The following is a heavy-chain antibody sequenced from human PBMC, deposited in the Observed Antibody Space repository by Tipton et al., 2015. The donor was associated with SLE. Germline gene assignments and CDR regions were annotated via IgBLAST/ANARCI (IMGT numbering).Heavy chain of an antibody. CDR3: ARASGSMYYYDSSGYWFDY. CDR2: IIPIFGTA. V-gene: IGHV1-69*06. D-gene: IGHD3-22*01. CDR1: GGTFYNYA. J-gene: IGHJ4*02. Sequence: QLVQSGAEVKKPGSSVKVSCKASGGTFYNYAISWVRQAPGQGLEWMGGIIPIFGTANYAQKLQGRVTMTTDTSTSTAYMELRSLRSDDTAVYYCARASGSMYYYDSSGYWFDYWGQGTLVTVSS.